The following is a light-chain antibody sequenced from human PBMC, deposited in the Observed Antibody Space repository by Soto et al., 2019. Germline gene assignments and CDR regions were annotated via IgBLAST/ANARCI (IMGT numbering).Light chain of an antibody. CDR3: QQYGSSPPRT. CDR1: QSISSNY. Sequence: EIVLTQSPGTLSLSPGERATLSCSASQSISSNYLAWYQQKPGQAPRLLIYGASSRATGIPDRFSGSGSGTDFTLTISRLEPEDFAVYYCQQYGSSPPRTFGQGTKLEIK. J-gene: IGKJ2*01. V-gene: IGKV3-20*01. CDR2: GAS.